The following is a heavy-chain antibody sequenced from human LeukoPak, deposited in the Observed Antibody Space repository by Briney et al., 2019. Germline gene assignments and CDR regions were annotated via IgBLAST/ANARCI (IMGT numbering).Heavy chain of an antibody. V-gene: IGHV4-38-2*01. CDR1: GYSISSGYY. J-gene: IGHJ4*02. CDR3: ARGDSSGYYFNPIDY. Sequence: SETLSLTCAVSGYSISSGYYWGWIRQPPGKGLEWIGSIYHSGSTYYNPSLKSRVTISVDTSKNQFSLKLSSVTAAETAVYYCARGDSSGYYFNPIDYWGQGTLVTVSS. D-gene: IGHD3-22*01. CDR2: IYHSGST.